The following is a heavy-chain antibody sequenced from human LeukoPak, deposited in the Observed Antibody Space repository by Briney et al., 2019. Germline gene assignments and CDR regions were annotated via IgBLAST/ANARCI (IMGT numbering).Heavy chain of an antibody. J-gene: IGHJ4*02. V-gene: IGHV1-2*02. Sequence: PSVKVSCKASGYTFTSYGISWVRQAPGQGLEWMGWINPNSGGTNYEQNFQGRVTMTRDTSSSTVYMELSSLRSDDTAVYYSARDRGPDWWGSFDSWGQGTLVTVSS. D-gene: IGHD3-16*01. CDR2: INPNSGGT. CDR1: GYTFTSYG. CDR3: ARDRGPDWWGSFDS.